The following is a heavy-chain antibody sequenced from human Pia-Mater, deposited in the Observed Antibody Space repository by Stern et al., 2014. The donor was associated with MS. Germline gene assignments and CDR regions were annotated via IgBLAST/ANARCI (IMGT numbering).Heavy chain of an antibody. V-gene: IGHV1-2*06. CDR1: GYTFTGHY. CDR3: ARQYSSYPDY. J-gene: IGHJ4*02. D-gene: IGHD4-11*01. Sequence: VHLVESGAEVRKPGASVKVSCKASGYTFTGHYVHWVRQAPGQGLDWIGRIGPTSGAPNFAPKFQGRVPLTRDTSISTAYMELSSLTSDDTAVYYCARQYSSYPDYWGQGTLVTVSS. CDR2: IGPTSGAP.